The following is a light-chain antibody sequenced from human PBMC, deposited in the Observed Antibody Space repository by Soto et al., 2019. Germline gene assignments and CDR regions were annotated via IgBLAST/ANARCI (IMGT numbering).Light chain of an antibody. CDR2: EVS. J-gene: IGLJ1*01. Sequence: QAVVTQRPSASGSPGQSVTISCTGTSSDVGGYNYVSWYQQHPGKAPKLMIYEVSKRPSGVPDRFSGSKSGNTASLTVSGLQAEDEADYYCSSYAGSTPYVFGAGTKLTVL. CDR3: SSYAGSTPYV. V-gene: IGLV2-8*01. CDR1: SSDVGGYNY.